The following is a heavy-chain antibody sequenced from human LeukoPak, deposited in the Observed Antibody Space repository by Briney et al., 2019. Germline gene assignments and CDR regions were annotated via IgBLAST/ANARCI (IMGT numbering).Heavy chain of an antibody. J-gene: IGHJ5*02. CDR1: GYTFTGFY. V-gene: IGHV1-18*01. Sequence: ASAKVSCKASGYTFTGFYMHWVRQAPGQGLEWMGWISAYNGNTNYAQKLQGRVTMTTDTSTSTAYMELRSLRSDDTAVYYCARDPKYYYGSRGGNWFDPWGQGTLVTVSS. CDR2: ISAYNGNT. D-gene: IGHD3-10*01. CDR3: ARDPKYYYGSRGGNWFDP.